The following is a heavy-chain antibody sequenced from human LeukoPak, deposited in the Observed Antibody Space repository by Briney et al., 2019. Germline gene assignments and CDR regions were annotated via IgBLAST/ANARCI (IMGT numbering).Heavy chain of an antibody. J-gene: IGHJ4*02. D-gene: IGHD6-19*01. CDR1: GFTVSSNY. CDR3: ARAEYSSGWYVDY. Sequence: GGSLRLSCAASGFTVSSNYMSWVRQAPGKGLEWVSVIYSGGSTYYADSVKGRFTISRDNSKNTLYLQMNSLRAEDTAVYYCARAEYSSGWYVDYWGQGTLVTVSS. V-gene: IGHV3-66*01. CDR2: IYSGGST.